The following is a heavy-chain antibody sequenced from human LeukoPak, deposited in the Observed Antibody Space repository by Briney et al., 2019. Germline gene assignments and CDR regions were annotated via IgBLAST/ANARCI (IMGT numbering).Heavy chain of an antibody. CDR1: GYTFTRYG. D-gene: IGHD2-2*02. V-gene: IGHV1-18*01. J-gene: IGHJ6*03. Sequence: ASVKVSCKASGYTFTRYGISWVRQAPGQRLEWMGWISAYNGHTNYTQKLQGRVTMTTDTSTSTVYMELRSLRSDDTAVYFCVRDGHRLYDYYYYMDVWGKGTTVTVSS. CDR2: ISAYNGHT. CDR3: VRDGHRLYDYYYYMDV.